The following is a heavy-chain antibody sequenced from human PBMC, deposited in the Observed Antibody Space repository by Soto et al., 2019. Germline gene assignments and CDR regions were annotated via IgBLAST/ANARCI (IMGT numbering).Heavy chain of an antibody. D-gene: IGHD6-6*01. CDR2: ISAYNGNT. J-gene: IGHJ4*02. Sequence: QVQLVQSGAEMKKPGASVKVSCKASGYTFTSYGFTWVRQAPGQGLEWMGWISAYNGNTNYAQKLQGRVTMTTDTSTSTAYMELRSLRFDDTAVYYCSRGGRYSSSSEVSIWGQGTLVTVSS. V-gene: IGHV1-18*04. CDR1: GYTFTSYG. CDR3: SRGGRYSSSSEVSI.